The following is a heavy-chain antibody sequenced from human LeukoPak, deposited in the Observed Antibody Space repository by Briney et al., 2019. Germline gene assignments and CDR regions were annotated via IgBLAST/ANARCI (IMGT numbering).Heavy chain of an antibody. CDR1: GGSISSNGYY. V-gene: IGHV4-39*01. Sequence: SETLSLTCTVSGGSISSNGYYWGWIRQPPGKGLEWIGSFYYTGSTFYSPSLKSRVTISVDTSKNQFSLKLSSVTAADTAVYYCARRTIFGVVIRPYFDYWGQGTLVTVSS. D-gene: IGHD3-3*01. J-gene: IGHJ4*02. CDR3: ARRTIFGVVIRPYFDY. CDR2: FYYTGST.